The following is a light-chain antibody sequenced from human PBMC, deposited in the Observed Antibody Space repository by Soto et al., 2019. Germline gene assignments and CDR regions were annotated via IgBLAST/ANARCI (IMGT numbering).Light chain of an antibody. Sequence: QSVLTQPASVSGSPGQSITISCTGTSSDVGGYKYVSWYQQHPGKAPKLMIYEVSNRPSGVPDRFSGSKSGNTASLTVSGLQAEDEADYYCRSYAGSNNFVVFGGGTTVT. CDR3: RSYAGSNNFVV. CDR2: EVS. CDR1: SSDVGGYKY. V-gene: IGLV2-8*01. J-gene: IGLJ2*01.